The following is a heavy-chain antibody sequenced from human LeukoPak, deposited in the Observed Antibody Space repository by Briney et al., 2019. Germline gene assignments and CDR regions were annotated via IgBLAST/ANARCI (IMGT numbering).Heavy chain of an antibody. D-gene: IGHD2-15*01. CDR2: INPSGGST. V-gene: IGHV1-46*01. CDR3: ARELRRGCSGGSCYPPYY. Sequence: GASVKVSCKASGYTFTSYYMHWVRQAPGQGLEWMGIINPSGGSTSYAQKFQGRVTMTRDTSTGTVYMELSSLRSEDTAVYYCARELRRGCSGGSCYPPYYWGQGTLVTVSS. CDR1: GYTFTSYY. J-gene: IGHJ4*02.